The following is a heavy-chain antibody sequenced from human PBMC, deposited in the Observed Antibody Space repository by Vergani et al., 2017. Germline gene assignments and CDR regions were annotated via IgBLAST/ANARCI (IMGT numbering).Heavy chain of an antibody. CDR1: GGTFSSYA. V-gene: IGHV1-69*18. CDR3: ATPYCSSTSCYKNGMDV. D-gene: IGHD2-2*02. J-gene: IGHJ6*02. Sequence: QVQLVQSGAEVKKPGSSVKVSCKASGGTFSSYAISWVRQAPGQGLEWMGRIIPIFGTANYAQKFQGRVTITADESTSTAYMELNSLRSEDTAVYYCATPYCSSTSCYKNGMDVWGQGTTVTVSS. CDR2: IIPIFGTA.